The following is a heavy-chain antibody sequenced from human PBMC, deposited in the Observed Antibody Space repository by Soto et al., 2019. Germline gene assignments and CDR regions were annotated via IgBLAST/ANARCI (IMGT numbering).Heavy chain of an antibody. CDR2: ISGSGGGT. Sequence: EVQLLESGGGLVQPGGSQRLSCAASGFTFSSYAISWVRQGPGQGREWVTLISGSGGGTDYADSVKGRFTVSRDNSKNTMYLELNSLPAGDTAIYYCAKIHSGSSEDAFDVWGQGTVVTVSS. CDR1: GFTFSSYA. J-gene: IGHJ3*01. D-gene: IGHD6-19*01. V-gene: IGHV3-23*01. CDR3: AKIHSGSSEDAFDV.